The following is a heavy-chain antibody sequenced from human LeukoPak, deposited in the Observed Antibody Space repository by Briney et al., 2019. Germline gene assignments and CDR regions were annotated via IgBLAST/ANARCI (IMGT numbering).Heavy chain of an antibody. CDR1: GFSFNNDW. V-gene: IGHV3-7*01. J-gene: IGHJ4*02. CDR2: INQDGSEK. Sequence: QPGGSLRLSCATSGFSFNNDWMDWVRQAPGKGLEWVANINQDGSEKNCLDSVKGRFTISRDNAQNSPYLQMNGLRVEDTAVYYCTRRLDEWGQGTLVTVSS. CDR3: TRRLDE. D-gene: IGHD3-16*01.